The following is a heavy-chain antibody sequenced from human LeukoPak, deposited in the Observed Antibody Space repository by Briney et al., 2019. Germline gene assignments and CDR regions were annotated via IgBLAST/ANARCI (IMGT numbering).Heavy chain of an antibody. Sequence: ASVKVSCKASGYTFTSYDINWVRQAPGQGLEWMGWMNPNSGNTGYARKFQGRVTMTRNTSISTAYMELSSLRSEDTAVYYCARGYCSSTSCYAAYYYYGMDVWGQGTTVTVSS. V-gene: IGHV1-8*01. CDR2: MNPNSGNT. J-gene: IGHJ6*02. D-gene: IGHD2-2*01. CDR3: ARGYCSSTSCYAAYYYYGMDV. CDR1: GYTFTSYD.